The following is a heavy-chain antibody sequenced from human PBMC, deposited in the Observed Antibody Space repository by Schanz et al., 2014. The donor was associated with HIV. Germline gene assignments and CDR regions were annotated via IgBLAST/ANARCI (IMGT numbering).Heavy chain of an antibody. Sequence: QVQLVQSGAEAKKPGASVMLSCKASGYTFTDYYMHWVRQAPGQGLEWMGWINPKSGGTKYAQKFQGRVTMTRDTSISTAYMELSRLRSDDTAVYYCARDPSIVVVPAAGARFDPWGQGTLVTVSS. D-gene: IGHD2-2*01. CDR3: ARDPSIVVVPAAGARFDP. V-gene: IGHV1-2*02. CDR1: GYTFTDYY. J-gene: IGHJ5*02. CDR2: INPKSGGT.